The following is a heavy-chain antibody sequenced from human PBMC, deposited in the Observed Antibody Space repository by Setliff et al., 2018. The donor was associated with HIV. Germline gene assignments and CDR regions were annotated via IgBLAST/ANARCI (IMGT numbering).Heavy chain of an antibody. CDR3: AGFGELLDYYYGMDV. Sequence: KPSETLSLTCTVSGDSVSSRSYYWSWIRQPPGKGLEWIGSIYYSGSTYYNPSLKSRVTISVDTSKNQFSLKLSSVTAADTAVYYCAGFGELLDYYYGMDVWGQGTTVTVS. D-gene: IGHD3-10*01. V-gene: IGHV4-39*07. J-gene: IGHJ6*02. CDR2: IYYSGST. CDR1: GDSVSSRSYY.